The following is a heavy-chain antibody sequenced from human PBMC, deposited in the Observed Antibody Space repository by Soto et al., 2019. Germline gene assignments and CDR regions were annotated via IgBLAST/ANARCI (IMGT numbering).Heavy chain of an antibody. V-gene: IGHV1-18*01. D-gene: IGHD1-1*01. CDR2: ISAHNGNT. Sequence: QVHLVQSGAEVKKPGASVKVSCKASGYTFTSSGITWVRQAPGQGLEWMGWISAHNGNTDYAQKLQGRVIVTRDTSTSTAYMELRSLIPDDTAVYYCARGRYGDYWGQGALVTGSS. CDR1: GYTFTSSG. J-gene: IGHJ4*02. CDR3: ARGRYGDY.